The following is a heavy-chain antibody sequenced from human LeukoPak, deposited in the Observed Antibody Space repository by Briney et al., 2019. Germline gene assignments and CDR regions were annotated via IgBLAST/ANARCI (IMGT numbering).Heavy chain of an antibody. CDR2: IYYSGST. D-gene: IGHD6-19*01. J-gene: IGHJ3*02. V-gene: IGHV4-39*01. Sequence: SETLSLTCAVSGGSISSGGYYWGWIHQPPGKGLEWIGSIYYSGSTYYNPSLKSRVTISVDTSKNQFSLKLSSVTAADTAVYYCARHEISGWAAFDIWGQGTMVTVSS. CDR1: GGSISSGGYY. CDR3: ARHEISGWAAFDI.